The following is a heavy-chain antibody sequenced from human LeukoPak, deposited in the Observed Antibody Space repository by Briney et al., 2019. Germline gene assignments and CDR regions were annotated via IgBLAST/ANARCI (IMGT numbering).Heavy chain of an antibody. CDR1: GYSFTSYW. D-gene: IGHD2-15*01. J-gene: IGHJ6*02. CDR2: IYPGDSDT. Sequence: GESLKISCKGSGYSFTSYWIGWVRQMPGKGLEWMGIIYPGDSDTRYSPPFQGQVTISADESISTAYLQWSSLKASDTAMYYCARLDCSGGSCYQPYYYYGMDVWGQGTTVTVSS. CDR3: ARLDCSGGSCYQPYYYYGMDV. V-gene: IGHV5-51*01.